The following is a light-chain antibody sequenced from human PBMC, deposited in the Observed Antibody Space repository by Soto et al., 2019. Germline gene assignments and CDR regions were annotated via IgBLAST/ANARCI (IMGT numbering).Light chain of an antibody. CDR3: QQYNSYPALT. CDR2: GAS. V-gene: IGKV3-15*01. CDR1: QSVSSN. J-gene: IGKJ4*01. Sequence: ETVMRRSGATCSACRGERATHSCRASQSVSSNLAWYQQKPGQAPRLLIYGASTRATGIPARFSGSGSGTEFTLTISSLQHDDFATYYCQQYNSYPALTFGGGTKVDIK.